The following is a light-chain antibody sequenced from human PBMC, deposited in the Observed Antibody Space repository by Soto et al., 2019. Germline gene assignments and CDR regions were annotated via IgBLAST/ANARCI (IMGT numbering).Light chain of an antibody. V-gene: IGKV3-20*01. CDR2: AAS. J-gene: IGKJ2*01. CDR1: ESVSSSY. CDR3: QLCGRSRMSS. Sequence: EIVLTQSPGTLSLSPGEGATLSCRASESVSSSYLAWYQQRPGQSPRLLIYAASSRAAGIPDRFSGSGSGADFTLFTIRLERLDSAVYSWQLCGRSRMSSFGQGTKVQIK.